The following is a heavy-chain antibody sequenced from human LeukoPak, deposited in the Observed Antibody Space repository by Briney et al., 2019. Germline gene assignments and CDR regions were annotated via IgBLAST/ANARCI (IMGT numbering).Heavy chain of an antibody. V-gene: IGHV3-64*02. D-gene: IGHD6-13*01. CDR1: GFTFSSYA. CDR2: ISSNGGST. J-gene: IGHJ5*02. Sequence: GGSLRLSCAASGFTFSSYAMHWVRQAPGKGLEYVSAISSNGGSTYYADSVKGRFTISRDNSKNTLYLQMGSLRAEDMAVYYCARSEATGIAAAGVIDPWGQGTLVTVSS. CDR3: ARSEATGIAAAGVIDP.